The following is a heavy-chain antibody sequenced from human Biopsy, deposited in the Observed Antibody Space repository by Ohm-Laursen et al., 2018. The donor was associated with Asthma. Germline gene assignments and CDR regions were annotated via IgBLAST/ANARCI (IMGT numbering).Heavy chain of an antibody. J-gene: IGHJ1*01. V-gene: IGHV3-7*01. CDR1: GFTFGDYW. Sequence: GSLRLSCTASGFTFGDYWMSWVRQVPGRGLEWVANIKHDGSENNHVDSLKGRFTTSRDNAKNSLYLQMNSLRAEDTAVYYCARTFHFWSPYHAEHYQLWGQGTLITVSS. CDR3: ARTFHFWSPYHAEHYQL. CDR2: IKHDGSEN. D-gene: IGHD3-3*02.